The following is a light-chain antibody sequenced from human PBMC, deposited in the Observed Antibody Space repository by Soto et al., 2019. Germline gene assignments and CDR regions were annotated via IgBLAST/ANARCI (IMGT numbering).Light chain of an antibody. CDR3: QVWDVSTVHYV. CDR2: DDS. Sequence: SYELTQPPSMSVAPGQTARITCGGNNIGSKTVHWYQQKAGQAPVLVVYDDSDRPSGIPERFSGSNSGNTATLTISRVEAADEADYYCQVWDVSTVHYVLGPGTKVTVL. V-gene: IGLV3-21*02. CDR1: NIGSKT. J-gene: IGLJ1*01.